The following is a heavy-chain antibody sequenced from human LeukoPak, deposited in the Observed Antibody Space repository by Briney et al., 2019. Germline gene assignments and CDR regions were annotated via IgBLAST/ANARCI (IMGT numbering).Heavy chain of an antibody. CDR3: TRAIRATGTDY. J-gene: IGHJ4*02. V-gene: IGHV3-69-1*01. CDR2: I. D-gene: IGHD6-13*01. CDR1: GFTVSSNY. Sequence: GGSLRLSCAASGFTVSSNYMNWVRQAPGKGLEWVSSILMGRFTISRDNAKNSLYLQMSGLRAEDTAVYYCTRAIRATGTDYWGQGTLVTVSS.